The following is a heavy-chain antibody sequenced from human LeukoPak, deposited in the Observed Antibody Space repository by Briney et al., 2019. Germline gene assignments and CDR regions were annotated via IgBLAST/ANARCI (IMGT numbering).Heavy chain of an antibody. CDR2: FDPEDGET. CDR1: GYTLTELS. V-gene: IGHV1-24*01. D-gene: IGHD3-22*01. Sequence: ASVKVSCKVSGYTLTELSMHWMRQAPGKGLEWMGGFDPEDGETIYAQKFQGRVTMTEDTSTDTAYMELSSLRSEDTAVYYCATEGPTDGYYYRFDYWGQGTLVTVSS. CDR3: ATEGPTDGYYYRFDY. J-gene: IGHJ4*02.